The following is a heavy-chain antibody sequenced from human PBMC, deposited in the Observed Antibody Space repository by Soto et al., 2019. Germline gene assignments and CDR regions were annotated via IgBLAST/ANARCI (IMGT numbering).Heavy chain of an antibody. D-gene: IGHD3-10*01. J-gene: IGHJ4*02. Sequence: GGSLRLSCAASGFTFSSYGMHWVRQAPGKGLEWVAVIWYDGSNKYYADSVKGRFTISRDNSKNTLYLQMNSLRAEDTAVYYCARGSGGSGDDIFQFLWVNFDYWGQGTLVTVSS. CDR2: IWYDGSNK. CDR1: GFTFSSYG. V-gene: IGHV3-33*01. CDR3: ARGSGGSGDDIFQFLWVNFDY.